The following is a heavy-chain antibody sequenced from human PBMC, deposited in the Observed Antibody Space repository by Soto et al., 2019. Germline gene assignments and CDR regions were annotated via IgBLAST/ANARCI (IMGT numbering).Heavy chain of an antibody. CDR2: IYYSGST. V-gene: IGHV4-59*01. CDR1: GGSSSSYY. J-gene: IGHJ3*01. Sequence: LETLSLTCTVSGGSSSSYYWSWIRQPPGKGLEWIGYIYYSGSTKYNPSLKSRVTISVDTSKNRFSLRLSSVTAADTAVYYCARVWGGAFDFWGQGTMVTVS. D-gene: IGHD3-10*01. CDR3: ARVWGGAFDF.